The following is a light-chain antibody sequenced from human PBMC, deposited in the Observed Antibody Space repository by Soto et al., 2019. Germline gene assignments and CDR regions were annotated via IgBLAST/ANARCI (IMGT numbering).Light chain of an antibody. CDR1: QSIGTW. Sequence: DIQITQSPSTLSASVGDRVTITCRASQSIGTWLAWYQQNPGKAPNLLIYKASSLESGVPSRFSGSGSGTEFTLTISSLQPDDFATYYCQQYNTYPYTFGQGTKLEIK. V-gene: IGKV1-5*03. J-gene: IGKJ2*01. CDR3: QQYNTYPYT. CDR2: KAS.